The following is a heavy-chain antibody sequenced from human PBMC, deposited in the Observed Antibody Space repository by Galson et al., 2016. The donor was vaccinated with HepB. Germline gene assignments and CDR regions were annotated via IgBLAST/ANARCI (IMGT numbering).Heavy chain of an antibody. CDR1: GFTFSSYG. CDR2: IQFDGSKK. D-gene: IGHD3-16*02. Sequence: SLRLSCAGSGFTFSSYGMPWVRQAPGKGLEWVAEIQFDGSKKYYGDSVKGRFTISRDDSKNTVYLQMSSLRAEDTAIYFCARDLSYGSNWFDPRGQGTLVTVSS. CDR3: ARDLSYGSNWFDP. V-gene: IGHV3-33*01. J-gene: IGHJ5*02.